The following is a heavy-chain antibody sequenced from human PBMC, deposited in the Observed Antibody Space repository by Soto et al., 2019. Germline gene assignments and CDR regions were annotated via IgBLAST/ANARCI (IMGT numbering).Heavy chain of an antibody. CDR2: ISRSGSPI. CDR3: ARVYADYLIDAFDI. CDR1: GFTLSSYE. J-gene: IGHJ3*02. V-gene: IGHV3-48*03. Sequence: EAQLVESGGGLVQPGGSLRLSCAAFGFTLSSYEMDWVRQAPGKGLEWVSHISRSGSPIYYADSVKGRFTISRDNAKNSVYLQMNSLRAEDTAIYYCARVYADYLIDAFDIWGQRTMVSVSS. D-gene: IGHD4-17*01.